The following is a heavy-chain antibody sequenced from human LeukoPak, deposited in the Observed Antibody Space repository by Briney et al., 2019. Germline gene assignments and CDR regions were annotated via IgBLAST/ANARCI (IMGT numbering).Heavy chain of an antibody. V-gene: IGHV4-39*01. CDR2: IYYSEST. Sequence: ETLSLTCTVSGGSISSSSYYWGWIRQPPGKGLEWIGSIYYSESTYYNPSLKSRVTISVDTSKNQFSLKLSSVTAADTAVYYCARRGGDYYGSGSYGENWGQGTLVTVSS. J-gene: IGHJ4*02. CDR1: GGSISSSSYY. D-gene: IGHD3-10*01. CDR3: ARRGGDYYGSGSYGEN.